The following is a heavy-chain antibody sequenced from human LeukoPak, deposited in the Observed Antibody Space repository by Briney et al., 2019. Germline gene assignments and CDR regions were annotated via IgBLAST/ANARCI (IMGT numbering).Heavy chain of an antibody. V-gene: IGHV3-9*01. CDR2: INWNSDDI. Sequence: PGRSLRLSCAASGFTFDDYAMHWVRQAPGQGLEWVSAINWNSDDIHYADSVKGRFTISRGNAKNSLYLQMNSLRAEDTAFYYCAKDIGAQLWFGELFRSNYFDYWGQGTLVTVSS. CDR1: GFTFDDYA. D-gene: IGHD3-10*01. J-gene: IGHJ4*02. CDR3: AKDIGAQLWFGELFRSNYFDY.